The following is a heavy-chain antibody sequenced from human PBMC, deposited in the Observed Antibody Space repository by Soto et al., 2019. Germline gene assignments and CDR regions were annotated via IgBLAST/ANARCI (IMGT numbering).Heavy chain of an antibody. J-gene: IGHJ2*01. V-gene: IGHV1-69*01. CDR3: AEDGIRDCSTGSAFLLNCSSDL. CDR2: IIPIFGTA. D-gene: IGHD2-21*02. Sequence: QTPGQGLEWMGGIIPIFGTANYAQKFQGRVTITADECTSTAYMELSSLRSEDTAVYYCAEDGIRDCSTGSAFLLNCSSDL.